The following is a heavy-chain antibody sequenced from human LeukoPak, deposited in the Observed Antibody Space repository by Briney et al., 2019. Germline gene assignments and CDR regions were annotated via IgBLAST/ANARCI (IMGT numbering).Heavy chain of an antibody. CDR1: GYTFTSYY. CDR2: INPSGGST. CDR3: ATGDYVWGSYRSPVNMDV. J-gene: IGHJ6*03. V-gene: IGHV1-46*01. D-gene: IGHD3-16*02. Sequence: ASVKVSCKASGYTFTSYYMHWVRQAPGQGLEWMGIINPSGGSTSYAQKFQGRVTMTRDTSTSTVYMELSSLRSEDTAVYYCATGDYVWGSYRSPVNMDVWGKGTTVTISS.